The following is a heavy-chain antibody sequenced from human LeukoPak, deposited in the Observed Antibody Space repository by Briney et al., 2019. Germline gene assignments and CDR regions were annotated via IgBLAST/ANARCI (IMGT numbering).Heavy chain of an antibody. CDR2: INPKSGGT. Sequence: ASVTVSFTSSAYTFTVYYMHWVRQAPGQGLEWMGWINPKSGGTNYAQKFQGRVTITRDTSISTAYMELSRLRSDDTGVYYCARDSRKSSGGGDVWGKGTTVTVSS. V-gene: IGHV1-2*02. CDR1: AYTFTVYY. J-gene: IGHJ6*04. D-gene: IGHD2-2*01. CDR3: ARDSRKSSGGGDV.